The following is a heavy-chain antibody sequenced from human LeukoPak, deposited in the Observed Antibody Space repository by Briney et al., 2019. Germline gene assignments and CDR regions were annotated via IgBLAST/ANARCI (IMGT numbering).Heavy chain of an antibody. D-gene: IGHD6-19*01. CDR2: IYYSGST. J-gene: IGHJ3*02. CDR3: AREGAVAGDAFDI. V-gene: IGHV4-59*01. CDR1: GVSISSYY. Sequence: SETLSLTCTVSGVSISSYYWSWIRQPPGKGLEWIGYIYYSGSTNYNPSLKSRVIISVDTSKNQFSLKLSSVTAADTAVYYCAREGAVAGDAFDIWGQGTMVTVSS.